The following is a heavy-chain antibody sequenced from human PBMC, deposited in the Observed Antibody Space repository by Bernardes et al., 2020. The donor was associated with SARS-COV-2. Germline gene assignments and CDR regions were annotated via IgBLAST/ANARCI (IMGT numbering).Heavy chain of an antibody. CDR1: GFTFSSYS. Sequence: GGSLRLSCAASGFTFSSYSMNWVRQAPGKGLEWVSSISSSSSYIYYADSVKGRFTISRDNAKNSLYLQMNSLRAEDTAVYYCARDRAVRGPKSRYYGMDVWGQGTTVTVSS. CDR2: ISSSSSYI. J-gene: IGHJ6*02. D-gene: IGHD6-19*01. CDR3: ARDRAVRGPKSRYYGMDV. V-gene: IGHV3-21*01.